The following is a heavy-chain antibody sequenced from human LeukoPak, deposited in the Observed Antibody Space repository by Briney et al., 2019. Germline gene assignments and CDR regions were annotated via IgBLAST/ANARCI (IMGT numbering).Heavy chain of an antibody. J-gene: IGHJ4*02. Sequence: ASVKVSCKASGYTFIDYYIYWVRQAPGQGLEWMGWINPNSGGTNYAQKFQGGVTMTSDTSISTAYMELSRLKSDDTAVYYCARSGGGNYFGFFDYWGQGTLVTVSS. D-gene: IGHD1-26*01. CDR2: INPNSGGT. CDR3: ARSGGGNYFGFFDY. V-gene: IGHV1-2*02. CDR1: GYTFIDYY.